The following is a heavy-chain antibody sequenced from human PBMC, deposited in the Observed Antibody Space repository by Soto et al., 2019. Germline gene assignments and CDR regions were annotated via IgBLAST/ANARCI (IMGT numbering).Heavy chain of an antibody. J-gene: IGHJ4*02. CDR1: GFTFSTYA. D-gene: IGHD1-26*01. Sequence: PGGSLRLSCSASGFTFSTYAMHWVRQAPGKGLEYVSAISYNGGSTYYADSAKGRFTISRDNSKNTLYLQMSSLRAEDTAVYYCVKERGLASRREAGDYWGQGTLVTVSS. CDR2: ISYNGGST. CDR3: VKERGLASRREAGDY. V-gene: IGHV3-64D*08.